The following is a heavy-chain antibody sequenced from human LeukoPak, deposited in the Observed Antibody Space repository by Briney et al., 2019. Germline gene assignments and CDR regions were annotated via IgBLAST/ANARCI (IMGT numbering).Heavy chain of an antibody. CDR2: ISGSGGST. D-gene: IGHD2-2*01. CDR1: GFTFSSFA. Sequence: GGSLRLSCAASGFTFSSFAMSWVRQAPGKGLEWVSAISGSGGSTYYADSVKGRFTISRDNSKNTLFLQMNSLRAEDTAVYYCAKDRSCTGSSCNVGTWGQGTMVTVSS. CDR3: AKDRSCTGSSCNVGT. V-gene: IGHV3-23*01. J-gene: IGHJ3*01.